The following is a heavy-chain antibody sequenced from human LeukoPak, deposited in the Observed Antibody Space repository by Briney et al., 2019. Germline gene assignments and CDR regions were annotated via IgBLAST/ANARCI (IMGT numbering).Heavy chain of an antibody. CDR3: ARDKAAVYFDY. J-gene: IGHJ4*02. Sequence: SVKVSCKASGGTFSSYAISWVRQAPGQGLEWMGGIIPIFGTANYAQKFQGRVTITADESTSTAYMELSSLRSEDTAVYYCARDKAAVYFDYWGQGTLSPSPQ. CDR2: IIPIFGTA. CDR1: GGTFSSYA. V-gene: IGHV1-69*01. D-gene: IGHD6-13*01.